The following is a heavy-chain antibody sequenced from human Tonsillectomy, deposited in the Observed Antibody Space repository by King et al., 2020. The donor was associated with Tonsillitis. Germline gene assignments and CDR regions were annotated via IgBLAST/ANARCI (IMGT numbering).Heavy chain of an antibody. CDR3: VDYYMDV. V-gene: IGHV3-33*08. CDR1: GFTFSSYG. Sequence: QLVQSGGGVVQPGRSLRLSCAASGFTFSSYGMHWVRQAPGKGLEWVSVIWFDGSNKYFADSVKGRFTISRDNSKNTLYLQMNCLRAEDTAVYHCVDYYMDVWGKGTTVTVSS. CDR2: IWFDGSNK. J-gene: IGHJ6*03.